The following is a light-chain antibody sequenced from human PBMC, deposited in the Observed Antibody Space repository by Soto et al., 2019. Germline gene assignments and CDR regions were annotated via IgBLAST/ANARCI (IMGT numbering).Light chain of an antibody. J-gene: IGLJ2*01. CDR3: QVWDSSSDRDVV. CDR2: YDS. V-gene: IGLV3-21*04. CDR1: NIGSKS. Sequence: SYELTQPPSVSVAPGKTARITCGGNNIGSKSVHWYQQKPGQAPVLVIYYDSDRPSGIPERFSGSNSGNTATRTISRVEAGDEADYYCQVWDSSSDRDVVFGGGTKLTVL.